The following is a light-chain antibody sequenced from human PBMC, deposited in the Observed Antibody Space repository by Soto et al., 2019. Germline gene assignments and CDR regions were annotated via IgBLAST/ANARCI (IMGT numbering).Light chain of an antibody. Sequence: QSVLTQPASVSGSPGQSITISFTGSSSDVGGYNYVSWYQQHPGKAPKLMIYEVSNRPSGISNRFSGSKSGNTASLTLSGLQAEDEADYYCSSYTSSSTVFGGGTKLTVL. CDR1: SSDVGGYNY. V-gene: IGLV2-14*01. CDR3: SSYTSSSTV. J-gene: IGLJ2*01. CDR2: EVS.